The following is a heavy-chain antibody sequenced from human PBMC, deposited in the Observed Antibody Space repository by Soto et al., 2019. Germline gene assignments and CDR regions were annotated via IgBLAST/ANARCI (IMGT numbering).Heavy chain of an antibody. CDR2: INPSGGST. CDR1: GYTFTSYY. Sequence: ASVKVSCKASGYTFTSYYMHWVRQAPGQGLEWMGIINPSGGSTSYAQKFQGRVTMTRDTSTSTVYMELSSLRSEDTAVYYCARDGEVVPAAIDYYYYGMDVWGQGTTVTVSS. V-gene: IGHV1-46*01. D-gene: IGHD2-2*01. J-gene: IGHJ6*02. CDR3: ARDGEVVPAAIDYYYYGMDV.